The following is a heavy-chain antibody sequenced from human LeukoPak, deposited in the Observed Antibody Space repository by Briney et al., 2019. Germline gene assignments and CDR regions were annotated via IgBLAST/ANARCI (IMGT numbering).Heavy chain of an antibody. D-gene: IGHD6-13*01. J-gene: IGHJ4*02. CDR3: ARGGIKQIAAADPGY. Sequence: GGSLRLSCAASGFTVSSNYMSWVRQAPGKGLEWVSVIYSGGSTYYADSVKGRFTISRDNSKNTLYLQMNSLRAEDTAVYYCARGGIKQIAAADPGYWGQGTLVTVSS. CDR2: IYSGGST. V-gene: IGHV3-53*01. CDR1: GFTVSSNY.